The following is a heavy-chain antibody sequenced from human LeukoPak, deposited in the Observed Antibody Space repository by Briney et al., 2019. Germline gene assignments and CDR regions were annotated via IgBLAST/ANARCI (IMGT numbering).Heavy chain of an antibody. V-gene: IGHV4-59*13. CDR2: IYYSGST. J-gene: IGHJ6*03. CDR1: GGSISSYY. Sequence: SETLSLTCTVSGGSISSYYWSWIRQPPGKGLEWIGYIYYSGSTNYNPSLKSRVTISVDTSKNQFSLKLSSVTAADTAVYYCARGRGDCSGGSCYPYYYYYMDVWGEGTTVTVSS. CDR3: ARGRGDCSGGSCYPYYYYYMDV. D-gene: IGHD2-15*01.